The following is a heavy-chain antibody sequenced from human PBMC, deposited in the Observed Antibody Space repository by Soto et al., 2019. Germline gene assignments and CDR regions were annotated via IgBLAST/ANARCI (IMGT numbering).Heavy chain of an antibody. D-gene: IGHD2-2*01. CDR3: TRQGAMPYYYYGLAG. Sequence: QVQLVQSGAEVRKPGASVKVSCKASGYTFTTYGISWVRQAPGQGLEWMGWISGYNGHTKYAQKIQGRVTMTTDTSTSTVYMNLRSLRSDDTAVYYCTRQGAMPYYYYGLAGWGQGDTGTVS. CDR2: ISGYNGHT. CDR1: GYTFTTYG. J-gene: IGHJ6*02. V-gene: IGHV1-18*01.